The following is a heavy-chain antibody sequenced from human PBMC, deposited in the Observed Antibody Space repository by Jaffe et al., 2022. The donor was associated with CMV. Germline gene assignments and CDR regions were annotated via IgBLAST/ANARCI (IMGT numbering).Heavy chain of an antibody. CDR1: GGTFSSYA. CDR3: ARGIDSSGYNLDY. V-gene: IGHV1-69*09. Sequence: QVQLVQSGAEVKKPGSSVKVSCKASGGTFSSYAISWVRQAPGQGLEWMGRIIPILGIANYAQKFQGRVTITADKSTSTAYMELSSLRSEDTAVYYCARGIDSSGYNLDYWGQGTLVTVSS. D-gene: IGHD3-22*01. CDR2: IIPILGIA. J-gene: IGHJ4*02.